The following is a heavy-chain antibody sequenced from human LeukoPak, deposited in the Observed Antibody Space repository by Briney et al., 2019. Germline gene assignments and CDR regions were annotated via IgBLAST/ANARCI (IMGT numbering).Heavy chain of an antibody. CDR1: GFTFSSYA. J-gene: IGHJ6*03. Sequence: PGGSLRLSCAASGFTFSSYAMHWVRQAPGKGLEWVAVISYDGSNKYYADSAKGRFTISRDNSKNTLYLQMNSLRAEDTAVYYCARARGRPDYYHYYYMDVWGKGTTVTVSS. V-gene: IGHV3-30*01. D-gene: IGHD3-10*01. CDR3: ARARGRPDYYHYYYMDV. CDR2: ISYDGSNK.